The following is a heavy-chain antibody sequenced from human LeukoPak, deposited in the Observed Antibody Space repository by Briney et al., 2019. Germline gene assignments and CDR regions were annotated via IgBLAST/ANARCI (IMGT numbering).Heavy chain of an antibody. D-gene: IGHD1-26*01. J-gene: IGHJ4*02. V-gene: IGHV3-48*04. CDR1: GFTFSTYS. Sequence: PGGSLRLSCAASGFTFSTYSMNWVRQAPGKGLEWVSFITSSGNSMSYADSVKGRFTIYRDNAKNSLYLQMNSLRAEDTAVYYCARDIGGIYTEIDYWGQGTLVTVSS. CDR2: ITSSGNSM. CDR3: ARDIGGIYTEIDY.